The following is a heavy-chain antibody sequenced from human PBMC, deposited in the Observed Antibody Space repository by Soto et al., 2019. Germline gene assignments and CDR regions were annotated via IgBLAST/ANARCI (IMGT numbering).Heavy chain of an antibody. Sequence: QVQLQQWGTGLLKPSETLSLTCAVYGGSFTDYYWTWIRQPPGKGLEWIAEINHRGITISNPSLKSRFSVSGDTSRNQFALTLFSVNVADTAVYYCARSGRTSTGPQCYTYFDYWGQGSLVTVAS. V-gene: IGHV4-34*01. CDR3: ARSGRTSTGPQCYTYFDY. CDR2: INHRGIT. CDR1: GGSFTDYY. D-gene: IGHD3-10*01. J-gene: IGHJ4*02.